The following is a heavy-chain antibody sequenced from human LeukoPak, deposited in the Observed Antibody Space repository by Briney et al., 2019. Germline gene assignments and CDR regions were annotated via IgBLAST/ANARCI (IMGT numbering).Heavy chain of an antibody. J-gene: IGHJ4*02. CDR1: GGSISSYY. Sequence: LSLTCTVSGGSISSYYWSWVRQAPGKGLEWVGFIRSKAYGGTTEYAASVKGRFTISRDDSKSIAYLQMNSLKTEDTAVYYCTSTSYSSSMGGAFDYWGQGTLVTVSS. V-gene: IGHV3-49*04. CDR3: TSTSYSSSMGGAFDY. D-gene: IGHD6-6*01. CDR2: IRSKAYGGTT.